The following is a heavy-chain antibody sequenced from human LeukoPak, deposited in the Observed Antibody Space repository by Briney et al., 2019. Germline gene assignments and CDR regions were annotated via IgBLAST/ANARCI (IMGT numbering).Heavy chain of an antibody. Sequence: PGGSLRLSCAASGFTFSGYAMSWVRQAPGKGLEWVSAISGSGGSTYYADSVKGRFTISRDNSKNTLYLQMNSLRAEDTVVYYCAKSATWIQYFDYWGQGTLVTVSS. CDR2: ISGSGGST. J-gene: IGHJ4*02. V-gene: IGHV3-23*01. D-gene: IGHD5-18*01. CDR1: GFTFSGYA. CDR3: AKSATWIQYFDY.